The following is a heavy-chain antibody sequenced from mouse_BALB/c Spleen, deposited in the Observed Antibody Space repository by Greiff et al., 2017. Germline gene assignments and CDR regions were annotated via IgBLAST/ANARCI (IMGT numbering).Heavy chain of an antibody. CDR1: GFAFSSYD. D-gene: IGHD1-1*01. CDR2: ISSGGGST. J-gene: IGHJ2*01. Sequence: EVQGVESGGGLVKPGGSLKLSCAASGFAFSSYDMSWVRQTPEKRLEWVAYISSGGGSTYYPDTVKGRFTISRDNAKNTLYLQMSSLKSEDTAMYYCARYYYGVDYWGQGTTLTVSS. V-gene: IGHV5-12-1*01. CDR3: ARYYYGVDY.